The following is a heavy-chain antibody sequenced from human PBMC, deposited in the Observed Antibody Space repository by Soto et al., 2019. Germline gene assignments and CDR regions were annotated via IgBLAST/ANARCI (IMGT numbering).Heavy chain of an antibody. J-gene: IGHJ3*02. Sequence: QVQLVQSGAEVKKPGSSVKVSCKASGGTFSTSSINWLRQAPGQRPEWMGNILPIFGTADYAQKFLDRVTXXADTSTTTAYMVLRRLFCAAAAVCYCARGHEFGGNSDAFDIWGQGTVVTVSS. V-gene: IGHV1-69*14. CDR3: ARGHEFGGNSDAFDI. CDR1: GGTFSTSS. D-gene: IGHD3-16*01. CDR2: ILPIFGTA.